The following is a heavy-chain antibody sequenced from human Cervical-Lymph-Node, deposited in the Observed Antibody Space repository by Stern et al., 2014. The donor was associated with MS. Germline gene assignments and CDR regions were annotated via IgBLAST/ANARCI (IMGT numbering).Heavy chain of an antibody. D-gene: IGHD6-13*01. CDR3: ARAGYISSIDY. CDR2: IYYSESS. Sequence: QLQLQESGPGLVKPSETLSLTCTVSGGSISSYYWSWIRQPPGKGLEWIGYIYYSESSNYNPSLKSRVTISVDTSKNQFSLKLSSVTAADTAVYYCARAGYISSIDYWGQGTLVTVSS. V-gene: IGHV4-59*01. CDR1: GGSISSYY. J-gene: IGHJ4*02.